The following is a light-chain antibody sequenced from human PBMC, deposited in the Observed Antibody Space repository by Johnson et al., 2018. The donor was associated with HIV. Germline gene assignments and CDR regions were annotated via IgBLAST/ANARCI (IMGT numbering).Light chain of an antibody. CDR2: DNN. J-gene: IGLJ1*01. V-gene: IGLV1-51*01. CDR1: SSNIGNNY. Sequence: QSVLTQPPSVSAAPGQKVTISCSGSSSNIGNNYVSWYQQLPGTAPKLLIYDNNKRPSGIPDRFSGSKSGTSATLGITGLQTGDEADYYCGTWDSSLSAGYVFGTVTKVTAL. CDR3: GTWDSSLSAGYV.